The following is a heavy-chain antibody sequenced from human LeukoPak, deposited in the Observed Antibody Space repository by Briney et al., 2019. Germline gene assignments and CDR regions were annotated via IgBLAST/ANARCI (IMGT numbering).Heavy chain of an antibody. CDR1: GLNFGAHG. CDR3: TRGLGYTYGWSN. Sequence: GGSLRLSCTTSGLNFGAHGMSWFRQAPGKGLEWVAFIKRTPDGGTTEYAASVKGRFTISRDDSESIAYLQMNSLKTEDAGLYYCTRGLGYTYGWSNWGQGTLVTVSS. CDR2: IKRTPDGGTT. J-gene: IGHJ4*02. D-gene: IGHD5-18*01. V-gene: IGHV3-49*03.